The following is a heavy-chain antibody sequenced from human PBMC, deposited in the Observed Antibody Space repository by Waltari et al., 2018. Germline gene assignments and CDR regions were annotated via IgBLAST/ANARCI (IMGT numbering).Heavy chain of an antibody. CDR3: ARRGDYVGLDY. J-gene: IGHJ4*02. CDR2: IYHSGST. V-gene: IGHV4-38-2*01. Sequence: QVQLQESGPGLVKPSETLSLTCAVSGYSISSGSYWGWIRQPPGKGLEWIGSIYHSGSTYYNPSLKSRVTISVDTSKNQFSLKLSSVTAADTAVYYCARRGDYVGLDYWGQGTLVTVSS. CDR1: GYSISSGSY. D-gene: IGHD4-17*01.